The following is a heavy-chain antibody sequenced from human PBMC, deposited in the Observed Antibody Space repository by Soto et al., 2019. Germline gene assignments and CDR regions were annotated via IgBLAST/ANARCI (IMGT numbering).Heavy chain of an antibody. CDR1: GGSVTMSSFS. Sequence: LQLQESGSGLVQPSQTLSLTCALSGGSVTMSSFSWAWVRQPPGRGLQWIGYISHSGATSSDPTLQSRVTISRDRAKNQCSLKLTSVTAADAAVYYCASLDYYGSWLEPWGQGTLVTVSS. CDR3: ASLDYYGSWLEP. D-gene: IGHD1-26*01. V-gene: IGHV4-30-2*01. J-gene: IGHJ5*02. CDR2: ISHSGAT.